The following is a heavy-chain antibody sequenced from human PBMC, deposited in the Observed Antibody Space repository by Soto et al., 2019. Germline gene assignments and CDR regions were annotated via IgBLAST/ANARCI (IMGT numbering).Heavy chain of an antibody. CDR3: AKEYEYSSGWERIDY. CDR1: GFTFSDYG. V-gene: IGHV3-33*06. CDR2: IWYDGGKK. Sequence: GGSLRLSCAASGFTFSDYGMHWVRQAPGKGLEWVAIIWYDGGKKYYADSVKGRFTISRDNSKNTLYLQMNSLRAEDTAVYYCAKEYEYSSGWERIDYWGQGTLVTSPQ. D-gene: IGHD6-19*01. J-gene: IGHJ4*02.